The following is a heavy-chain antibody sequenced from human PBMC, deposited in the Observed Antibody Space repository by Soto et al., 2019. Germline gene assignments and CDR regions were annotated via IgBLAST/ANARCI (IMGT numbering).Heavy chain of an antibody. D-gene: IGHD3-16*01. CDR2: VSGSAGST. V-gene: IGHV3-23*01. CDR3: AKDASSGLTSFDS. CDR1: GFTFSSYA. J-gene: IGHJ2*01. Sequence: EVQLLEAGGGLVQPGGSLRLSCAASGFTFSSYAMSWVRQAPGKGLEWVSVVSGSAGSTYYADSVKGRFTISRDNSKKTLFLQMKSLRAEDTAVYYCAKDASSGLTSFDSWGRGTVVTVSS.